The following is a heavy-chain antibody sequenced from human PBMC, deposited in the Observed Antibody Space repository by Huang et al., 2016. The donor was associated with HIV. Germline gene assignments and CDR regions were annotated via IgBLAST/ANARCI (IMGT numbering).Heavy chain of an antibody. Sequence: QVQLVQSGAEVKKPGASVRVSCRTAGYTFTTYGVSWVRQAPGQGREWMGLIISYNGNSNYAQKFQGRVNRTTDTATNTAYMELRSLRPDDTTIYYCAGAVGQTYFHSGRPSKLFGMDVWGQGTTVTVSS. CDR2: IISYNGNS. J-gene: IGHJ6*02. V-gene: IGHV1-18*04. D-gene: IGHD3-22*01. CDR3: AGAVGQTYFHSGRPSKLFGMDV. CDR1: GYTFTTYG.